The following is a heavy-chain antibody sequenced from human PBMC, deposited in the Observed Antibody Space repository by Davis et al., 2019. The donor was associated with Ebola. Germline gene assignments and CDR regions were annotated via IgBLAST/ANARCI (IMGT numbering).Heavy chain of an antibody. CDR1: GFTFDDYG. V-gene: IGHV3-30*02. D-gene: IGHD5-24*01. Sequence: PGGSLRLSCAASGFTFDDYGMSWVRQAPGKGLEWVAFIRYDGSNKYYADSVKGRFTISRDNSKNTLYLQMNSLRAEDTAVYYCARGGGGYNRNWYFDLWGRGTLVTVSS. CDR3: ARGGGGYNRNWYFDL. J-gene: IGHJ2*01. CDR2: IRYDGSNK.